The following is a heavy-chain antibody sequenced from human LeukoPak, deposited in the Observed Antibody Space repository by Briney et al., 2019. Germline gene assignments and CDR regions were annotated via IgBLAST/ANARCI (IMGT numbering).Heavy chain of an antibody. CDR2: INQDGREK. V-gene: IGHV3-7*04. D-gene: IGHD5-12*01. J-gene: IGHJ4*02. Sequence: GGSLRPSCAASGFTFRVYAMHWVRQAPGKGLEWVANINQDGREKDYLDSVKGRFTISRDNAKNSLYLQMNSLRAEETAVYYCARGEGYSGHADWGQGTLVTVSS. CDR1: GFTFRVYA. CDR3: ARGEGYSGHAD.